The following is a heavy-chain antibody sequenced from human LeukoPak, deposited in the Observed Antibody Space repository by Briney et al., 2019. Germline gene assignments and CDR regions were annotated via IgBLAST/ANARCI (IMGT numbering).Heavy chain of an antibody. D-gene: IGHD4-17*01. J-gene: IGHJ4*02. CDR3: ARGGDYGDLRYFDY. V-gene: IGHV3-30*03. Sequence: PGGSLRLSCAASGFTFSSYGMHWVRQAPGQGLEWVAVISFDGKNKYFADSVRGRFIISRDNSKNTLYLQMNSLRVEDTAVYYCARGGDYGDLRYFDYWGQGTLVTVSS. CDR2: ISFDGKNK. CDR1: GFTFSSYG.